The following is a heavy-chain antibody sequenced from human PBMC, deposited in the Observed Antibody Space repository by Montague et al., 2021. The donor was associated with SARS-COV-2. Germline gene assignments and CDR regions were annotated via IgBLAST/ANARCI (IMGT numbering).Heavy chain of an antibody. CDR2: IRSKAYGGTT. D-gene: IGHD3-16*02. J-gene: IGHJ3*02. V-gene: IGHV3-49*04. CDR3: TRYTPTFNDYVWGSYRYTSPGAFDI. Sequence: SLRLSRAASGFTFGDYAMSWVRQAPGKGLEWVGFIRSKAYGGTTQYAAXVKGRFTISRDDSKSIAYLQMNSLKTEDTAVYYCTRYTPTFNDYVWGSYRYTSPGAFDIWGQGTMVTVSS. CDR1: GFTFGDYA.